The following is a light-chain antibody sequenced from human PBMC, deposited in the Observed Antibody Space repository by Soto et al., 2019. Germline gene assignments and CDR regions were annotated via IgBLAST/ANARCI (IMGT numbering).Light chain of an antibody. CDR3: FSFTTDWTHA. Sequence: SVLTQPASVSGTPGQSITISCTGSSSDIGAYNYVSWFQQYSGKAPKLIISEVSNRPSEVSNRFSGSKSVTAASLTISGLQTEDEADYFCFSFTTDWTHAFGTGTKVTVL. V-gene: IGLV2-14*01. CDR2: EVS. CDR1: SSDIGAYNY. J-gene: IGLJ1*01.